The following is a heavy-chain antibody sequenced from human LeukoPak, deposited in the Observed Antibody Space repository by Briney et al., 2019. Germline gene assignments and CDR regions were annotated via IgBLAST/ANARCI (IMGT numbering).Heavy chain of an antibody. CDR1: GGSISSGGYY. V-gene: IGHV4-30-2*01. D-gene: IGHD6-13*01. J-gene: IGHJ4*02. CDR2: IYHSGST. Sequence: PSETLSLTCTVSGGSISSGGYYWSWIRQPPGKGLEWIGYIYHSGSTYYNPSLKSRVTISVDRSKNQFSLKLSSVTAADTAVYYCATRSSWYGHFDYWGQGTLVTVSS. CDR3: ATRSSWYGHFDY.